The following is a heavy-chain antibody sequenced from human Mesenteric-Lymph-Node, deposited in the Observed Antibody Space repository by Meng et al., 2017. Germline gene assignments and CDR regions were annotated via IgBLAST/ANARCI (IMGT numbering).Heavy chain of an antibody. J-gene: IGHJ4*02. D-gene: IGHD3/OR15-3a*01. V-gene: IGHV3-74*01. CDR3: ARDWDWVVWDY. Sequence: GESLKISCAASGFTFSTYSMHWVRQAPGKGLVWVSQIKPDGRTTAYADSVKGQFTISRDNAKSTLYLEMNSLRAEDAAVYYCARDWDWVVWDYWGQGTLVTVSS. CDR1: GFTFSTYS. CDR2: IKPDGRTT.